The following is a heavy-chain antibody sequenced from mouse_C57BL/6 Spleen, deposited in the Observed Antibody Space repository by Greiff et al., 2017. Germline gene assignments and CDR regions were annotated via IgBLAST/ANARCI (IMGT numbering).Heavy chain of an antibody. J-gene: IGHJ3*01. CDR1: GYTFTSYW. CDR2: INPSSGYT. D-gene: IGHD1-1*01. Sequence: VMLVESGAELVKPGASVKLSCKASGYTFTSYWMHWVKQRPGQGLEWIGYINPSSGYTKYNQKFKDKDTLTEDKSSSTAYMQLSSLTYEDSAVYYCARDHYGSSSAWFAYWGQGTLVTVSA. CDR3: ARDHYGSSSAWFAY. V-gene: IGHV1-7*01.